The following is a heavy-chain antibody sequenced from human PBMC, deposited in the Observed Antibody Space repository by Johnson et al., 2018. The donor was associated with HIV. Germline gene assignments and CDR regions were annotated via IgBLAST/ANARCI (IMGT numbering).Heavy chain of an antibody. CDR2: TNWNGANT. V-gene: IGHV3-20*04. D-gene: IGHD2-21*02. Sequence: VQLVESGGGVVRPGGSLRLSCATSGFTFNDHGMTWVRQVPGKGLEWVCDTNWNGANTAYADSVKGRFPISSDHATNPLYLDMNSLRVEDTALYYCVRVGKYCGDDCHLGVDAFDIWGQGTMVTVSS. CDR3: VRVGKYCGDDCHLGVDAFDI. J-gene: IGHJ3*02. CDR1: GFTFNDHG.